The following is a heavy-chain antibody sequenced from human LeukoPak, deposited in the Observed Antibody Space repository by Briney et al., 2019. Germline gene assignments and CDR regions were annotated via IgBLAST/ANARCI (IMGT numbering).Heavy chain of an antibody. J-gene: IGHJ6*02. D-gene: IGHD2-15*01. Sequence: QPGGSLRLSCAASGFTFNNCAMTWVRQAPGKGLEWVSSITASGGSTYYADSVKGRFTISRDNSKNTVYLQVNSLRAEDTAVYYCAKDQGQVVPRYGMDVWGQGTTVTVSS. CDR3: AKDQGQVVPRYGMDV. V-gene: IGHV3-23*01. CDR1: GFTFNNCA. CDR2: ITASGGST.